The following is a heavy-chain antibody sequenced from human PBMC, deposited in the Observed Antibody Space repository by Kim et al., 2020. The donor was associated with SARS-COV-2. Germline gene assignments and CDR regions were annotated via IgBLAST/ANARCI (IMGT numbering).Heavy chain of an antibody. CDR3: AREWDDSNSGRYSNCFDP. J-gene: IGHJ5*02. CDR2: ISYDGGNK. CDR1: GFTLRNHA. D-gene: IGHD3-10*01. Sequence: GGSLRLSCEASGFTLRNHAMNWVRQAPGKGLEWVAVISYDGGNKYYADSVRGRFTISRDNSKNMMYLQLNSLRAEDTAVYYCAREWDDSNSGRYSNCFDPWGQGTQVIVSS. V-gene: IGHV3-30*03.